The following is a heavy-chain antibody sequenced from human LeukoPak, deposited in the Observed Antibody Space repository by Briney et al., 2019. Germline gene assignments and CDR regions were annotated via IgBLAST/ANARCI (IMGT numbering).Heavy chain of an antibody. CDR3: ARDVGRLVIVGATGHFDY. Sequence: GASVKVSCKASGYTFTAYYMHWVRQAPGQGLEWMGWINPNSGGTNYAQKFQGRVTMTRDTSISTAYMELGRLRSDDTAVYYCARDVGRLVIVGATGHFDYWGQGTLVTVSS. J-gene: IGHJ4*02. V-gene: IGHV1-2*02. D-gene: IGHD1-26*01. CDR2: INPNSGGT. CDR1: GYTFTAYY.